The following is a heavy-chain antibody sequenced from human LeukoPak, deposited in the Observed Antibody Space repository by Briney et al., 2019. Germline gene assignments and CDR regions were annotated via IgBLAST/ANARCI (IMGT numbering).Heavy chain of an antibody. D-gene: IGHD4-23*01. Sequence: GGSLRLSCVVSGFTFSSFEMNWVRQAPGRGLEWVSYISSSGSTLYYADSVKGRFTISRDNAKNSLYLEMNSLRAEDTAVYFCARYSTLETRNAFDLWGQGTMVTVSS. CDR2: ISSSGSTL. CDR1: GFTFSSFE. CDR3: ARYSTLETRNAFDL. V-gene: IGHV3-48*03. J-gene: IGHJ3*01.